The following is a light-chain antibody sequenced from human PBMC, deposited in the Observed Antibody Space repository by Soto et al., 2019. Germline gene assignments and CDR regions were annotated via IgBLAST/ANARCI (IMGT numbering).Light chain of an antibody. CDR3: QKYNSPPYT. Sequence: IKRPHSPSSCLASEGAKVTILCRAGRGLANNLTCYQRKPGKVPKLLINAPSILQSEVPSRFSGSGSGTDFTLTISSLQPEDVATYYCQKYNSPPYTFGPGTKVDIK. CDR2: APS. J-gene: IGKJ3*01. CDR1: RGLANN. V-gene: IGKV1-27*01.